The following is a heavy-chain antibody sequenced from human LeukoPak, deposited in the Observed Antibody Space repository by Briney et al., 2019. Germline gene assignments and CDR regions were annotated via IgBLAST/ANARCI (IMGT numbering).Heavy chain of an antibody. CDR3: ARGQRLYDSSGYYYPRTRAYWFDL. D-gene: IGHD3-22*01. V-gene: IGHV6-1*01. CDR2: TYYRSKWYN. J-gene: IGHJ5*02. Sequence: SQTLSLTCAISGDSVSSNRAAWNWIRQSPSRGLEWLGRTYYRSKWYNDYAVSVKSRITINPDTSKNQFSLQLNSVTPEDTAVYYCARGQRLYDSSGYYYPRTRAYWFDLWGQGTLVTVSS. CDR1: GDSVSSNRAA.